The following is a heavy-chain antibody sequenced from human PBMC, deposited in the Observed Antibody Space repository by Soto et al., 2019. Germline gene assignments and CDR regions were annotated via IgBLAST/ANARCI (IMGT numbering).Heavy chain of an antibody. V-gene: IGHV3-21*01. D-gene: IGHD1-26*01. CDR2: INGRSNYK. Sequence: GGSLRLSCVASGFALTTYTMNWVRQAPGAGLEWVSSINGRSNYKYYSDSVKGRFTVSRDNAQNSLFLQMSRLGPEGTAVYYCVREHGVVGASSALDAWGQGTLVTVSS. CDR1: GFALTTYT. J-gene: IGHJ5*02. CDR3: VREHGVVGASSALDA.